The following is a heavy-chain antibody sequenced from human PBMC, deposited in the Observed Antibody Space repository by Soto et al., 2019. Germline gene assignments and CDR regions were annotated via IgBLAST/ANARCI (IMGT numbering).Heavy chain of an antibody. Sequence: EAQLVESGGGLVKPGGSLRLSCAASGFTFNTYTMNWVRQAPGKGLEWVSSISSRSIYIYYADSVTGRFTISRDDARNSLYLQMNSLRAEDTAVYYCAREEVCRRNTYHGLDVWGQGTTVTVSS. CDR3: AREEVCRRNTYHGLDV. CDR2: ISSRSIYI. V-gene: IGHV3-21*01. D-gene: IGHD1-1*01. J-gene: IGHJ6*02. CDR1: GFTFNTYT.